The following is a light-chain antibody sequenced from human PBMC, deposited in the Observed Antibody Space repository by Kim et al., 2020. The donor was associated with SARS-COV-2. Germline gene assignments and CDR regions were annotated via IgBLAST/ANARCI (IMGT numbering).Light chain of an antibody. V-gene: IGKV3-20*01. CDR3: QQYGNLIT. CDR1: QSVSSRY. J-gene: IGKJ5*01. Sequence: EVVLTQSPGTLSLYPGERATLSCRASQSVSSRYLAWYQQKPGQAPRLFIYGTSSRDTGIPDRFSGSGSGTDFTLTISRLEPEDFAVYYCQQYGNLITFGQGTRLEIK. CDR2: GTS.